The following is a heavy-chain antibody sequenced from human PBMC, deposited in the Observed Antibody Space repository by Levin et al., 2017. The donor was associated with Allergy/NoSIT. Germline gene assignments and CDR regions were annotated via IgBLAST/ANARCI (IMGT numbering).Heavy chain of an antibody. J-gene: IGHJ4*02. CDR3: VTEGGLAGPDGSKDYFDS. V-gene: IGHV4-34*01. CDR2: VTSNGRT. Sequence: SQTLSLTCGVYGGSVSAYFWGWIRQSPGKGLEWIGDVTSNGRTNYNPSLKSRATISLDTSRNQISLTLTSVTAADTGLYFCVTEGGLAGPDGSKDYFDSWGRGTQVIVSS. D-gene: IGHD6-13*01. CDR1: GGSVSAYF.